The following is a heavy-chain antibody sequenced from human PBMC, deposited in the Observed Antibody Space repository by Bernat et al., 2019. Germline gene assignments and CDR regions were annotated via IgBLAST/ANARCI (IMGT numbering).Heavy chain of an antibody. J-gene: IGHJ4*02. V-gene: IGHV4-61*01. CDR2: IYYSGST. Sequence: QVQLQESGPGLVKPSETLSLTCTVSGGSVSSGSYYWSWIRQPPGKGLEWIGYIYYSGSTYYNPSLKSRVTISVDTSKNQFSLKLSSVTAADTAVYYCARIYDFWSGQYTGFDSWGQGTLVTVSS. CDR1: GGSVSSGSYY. CDR3: ARIYDFWSGQYTGFDS. D-gene: IGHD3-3*01.